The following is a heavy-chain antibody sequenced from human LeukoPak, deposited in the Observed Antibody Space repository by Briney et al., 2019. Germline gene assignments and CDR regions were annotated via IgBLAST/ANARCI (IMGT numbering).Heavy chain of an antibody. D-gene: IGHD2-21*02. CDR3: ARVSPEIVVVTGTGAPDY. J-gene: IGHJ4*02. CDR2: IWYDGSNK. V-gene: IGHV3-33*01. Sequence: GGSLRLSCAASGFTFSSYGMHWVRQAPGKGLEWVAVIWYDGSNKYYADSVKGRFTISRDNSKNTVYLQMNSLRAEDTAVYYCARVSPEIVVVTGTGAPDYWGQGTLVTVSS. CDR1: GFTFSSYG.